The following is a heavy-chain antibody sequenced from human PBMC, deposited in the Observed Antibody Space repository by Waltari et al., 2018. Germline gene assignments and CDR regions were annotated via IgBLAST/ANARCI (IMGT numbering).Heavy chain of an antibody. CDR3: ARGPYDYIWGSYRYLNYFDY. D-gene: IGHD3-16*02. CDR1: GGHFSSYA. V-gene: IGHV1-69*05. J-gene: IGHJ4*02. CDR2: IIPIFGTA. Sequence: QVQLVQSGDEVKKPGSSVKVSCKASGGHFSSYAISWVRQAPGQGLEWMVGIIPIFGTANYAQKFQGRVTITTDESTSTAYMELSSLRSEDTAVYYCARGPYDYIWGSYRYLNYFDYWGQGTLVTVSS.